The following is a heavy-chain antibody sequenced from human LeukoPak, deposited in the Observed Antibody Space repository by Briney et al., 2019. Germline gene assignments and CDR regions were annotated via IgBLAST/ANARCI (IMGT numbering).Heavy chain of an antibody. CDR2: MNPNSGNT. V-gene: IGHV1-8*01. Sequence: ASVKVSCKASGYTFTSYDINWVRQATGQGLEWMGWMNPNSGNTGYAQKFQGRVTMTRNTSISTAYMELSSLRSEDTAVYCCARGDSTYDAFDIWGQGTMVTVSS. J-gene: IGHJ3*02. CDR3: ARGDSTYDAFDI. D-gene: IGHD3-22*01. CDR1: GYTFTSYD.